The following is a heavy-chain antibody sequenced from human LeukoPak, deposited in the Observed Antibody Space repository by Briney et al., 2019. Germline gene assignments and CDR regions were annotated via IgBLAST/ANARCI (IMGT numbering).Heavy chain of an antibody. CDR2: IYYSGST. CDR1: GGSISSGGYY. Sequence: SETLSLTCTVSGGSISSGGYYWSWVRQHPGKGLEWIGYIYYSGSTYYNPSLKSRVTISVDTSKNQFSLKLSSVTAADTAVYYCARDRGCSGGSCYLKGNWFDPWGQGTLVTVSS. CDR3: ARDRGCSGGSCYLKGNWFDP. J-gene: IGHJ5*02. D-gene: IGHD2-15*01. V-gene: IGHV4-31*03.